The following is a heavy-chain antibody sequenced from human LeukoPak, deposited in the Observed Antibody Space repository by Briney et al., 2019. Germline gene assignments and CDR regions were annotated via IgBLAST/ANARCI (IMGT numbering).Heavy chain of an antibody. CDR1: GFTFSSYW. CDR2: IKQDGSEK. CDR3: ARMSSYCDY. J-gene: IGHJ4*02. Sequence: GGSLRLSCAASGFTFSSYWMGWVRQAPGKGLEWVANIKQDGSEKYYVDSVKGRFTISRDNAKSSLYLQMNSLRAEDTGVYFCARMSSYCDYWGQGTLVTVSS. D-gene: IGHD2-2*01. V-gene: IGHV3-7*01.